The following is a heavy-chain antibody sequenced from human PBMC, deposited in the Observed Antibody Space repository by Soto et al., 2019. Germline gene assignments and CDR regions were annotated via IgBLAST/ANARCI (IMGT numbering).Heavy chain of an antibody. V-gene: IGHV3-30-3*01. D-gene: IGHD7-27*01. Sequence: GGSLRLSCAASGFSFSISPMHWVRQAPGKGPEWVALISYDGTNRFYADSVKGRFTISRDNSKSTLYLQVDSLRPEDAAVYYCARDPKTSGGQHWAFNYFDSWGQGTLVTVSS. CDR1: GFSFSISP. J-gene: IGHJ4*02. CDR3: ARDPKTSGGQHWAFNYFDS. CDR2: ISYDGTNR.